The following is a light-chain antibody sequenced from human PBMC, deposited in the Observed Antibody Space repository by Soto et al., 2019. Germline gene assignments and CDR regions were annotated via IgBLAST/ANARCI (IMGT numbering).Light chain of an antibody. Sequence: EVVLTLSQCTLSLSPGEGASLSCMSSQSVSSGAFAWYRQKPGQAPGLLIYDASNRATGIPARFSGSGSGTDFTLTISSLEPEDFATYYCQQSYSTLWTFGQGTKVDIK. J-gene: IGKJ1*01. V-gene: IGKV3-11*01. CDR3: QQSYSTLWT. CDR2: DAS. CDR1: QSVSSGA.